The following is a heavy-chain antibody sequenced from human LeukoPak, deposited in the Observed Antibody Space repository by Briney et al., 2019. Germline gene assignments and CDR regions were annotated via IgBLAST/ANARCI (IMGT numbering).Heavy chain of an antibody. Sequence: GGSLRLSCAASGFTFSGYWMSWVRQTPEKGLEWVANIKQDGSEIYYVDSVKGRFTISRDNSKNTLYLQMNSLRAKDTAVYYCARDRVGATDYFDYWGQGTLVTVSS. J-gene: IGHJ4*02. CDR3: ARDRVGATDYFDY. V-gene: IGHV3-7*01. CDR2: IKQDGSEI. D-gene: IGHD1-26*01. CDR1: GFTFSGYW.